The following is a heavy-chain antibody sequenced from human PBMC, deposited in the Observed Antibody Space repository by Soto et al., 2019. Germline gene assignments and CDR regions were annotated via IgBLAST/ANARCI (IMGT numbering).Heavy chain of an antibody. CDR3: ARDEGVAARPKKYYYYGMDV. V-gene: IGHV4-59*01. CDR2: IYYSGST. J-gene: IGHJ6*02. Sequence: SETLSLTCTVSGGSISSYYWSWIRQPPGKGLEWIGYIYYSGSTNYNPSLKSRVTISVDTSKNQFSLKLSSVTAADTAVYYCARDEGVAARPKKYYYYGMDVWGQGTTVTVSS. CDR1: GGSISSYY. D-gene: IGHD6-6*01.